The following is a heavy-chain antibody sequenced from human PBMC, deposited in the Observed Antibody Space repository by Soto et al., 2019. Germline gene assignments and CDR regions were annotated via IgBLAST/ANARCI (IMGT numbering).Heavy chain of an antibody. CDR2: MNPNSGNT. D-gene: IGHD3-10*01. CDR3: ARGGADYYFCSGSYYNPSKYYYHYYYMDV. J-gene: IGHJ6*03. V-gene: IGHV1-8*01. Sequence: ASVKVSCKASGYTFTSYDINWVRQATGQGLEWMGWMNPNSGNTGYAQKFQGRVTMTRNTSISTAYMELSSLRSEDTAVYYCARGGADYYFCSGSYYNPSKYYYHYYYMDVWGKGTRVPVP. CDR1: GYTFTSYD.